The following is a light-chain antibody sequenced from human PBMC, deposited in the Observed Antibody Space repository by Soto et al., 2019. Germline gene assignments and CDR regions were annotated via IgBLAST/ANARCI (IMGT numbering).Light chain of an antibody. CDR2: GAS. CDR1: QSVGSN. CDR3: QQYNNWPPDRT. J-gene: IGKJ1*01. V-gene: IGKV3-15*01. Sequence: EIVMTQSPATLSVSPGERATLSCRARQSVGSNLAWYQQKPGQAPRLLIYGASTRATGIPARFSGSGSGTEFTLTISSLQSEDFAIYFCQQYNNWPPDRTFGQGTNIEIK.